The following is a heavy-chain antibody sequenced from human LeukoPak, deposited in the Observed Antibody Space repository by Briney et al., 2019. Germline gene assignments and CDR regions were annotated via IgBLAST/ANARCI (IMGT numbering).Heavy chain of an antibody. D-gene: IGHD5-24*01. V-gene: IGHV4-59*08. CDR3: ARHQGPRDGYNYGRAFDI. CDR1: GGSISTYY. J-gene: IGHJ3*02. CDR2: IYYSGNT. Sequence: PSETLSLTCTVSGGSISTYYWSWIRQPPGKGLEWIGNIYYSGNTNYNPSLKSRITISVDTSKNQFSLKLSSVTASDTAVYYCARHQGPRDGYNYGRAFDIWGQGTMVTVSS.